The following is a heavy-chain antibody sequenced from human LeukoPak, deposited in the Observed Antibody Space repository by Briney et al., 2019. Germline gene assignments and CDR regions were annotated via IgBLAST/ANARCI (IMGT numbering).Heavy chain of an antibody. Sequence: SGPALVKPTQTLTLTCTLSGFSLSTSGMCVSWIRQPPGKALTWLARIDWDDDKYYSTSLKTRLTISKDTSKNQVVLTMTNMDPVDTATYYCARISYFFNSTGYYYYFDYWGQGTLVTVSS. CDR1: GFSLSTSGMC. CDR2: IDWDDDK. D-gene: IGHD3-22*01. CDR3: ARISYFFNSTGYYYYFDY. J-gene: IGHJ4*02. V-gene: IGHV2-70*11.